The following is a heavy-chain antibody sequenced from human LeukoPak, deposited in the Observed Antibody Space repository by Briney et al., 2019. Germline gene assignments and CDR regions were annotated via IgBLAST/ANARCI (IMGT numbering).Heavy chain of an antibody. CDR3: AREGRGGTTDY. J-gene: IGHJ4*02. CDR2: IYYSGST. D-gene: IGHD3-16*01. V-gene: IGHV4-31*03. CDR1: GGSISSGGYY. Sequence: SQTLSLTCTVSGGSISSGGYYWSWIRQHPGKGLEWIGYIYYSGSTYYNPSLKSRVTISVDTSKNQFSLKLSSVSAADTAVYYCAREGRGGTTDYWGQGTLVTVSS.